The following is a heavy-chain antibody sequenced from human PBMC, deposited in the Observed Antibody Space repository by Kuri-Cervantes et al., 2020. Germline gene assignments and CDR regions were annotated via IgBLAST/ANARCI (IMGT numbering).Heavy chain of an antibody. V-gene: IGHV3-21*03. Sequence: GESLKISCAASGFTFSSYSMNWVRQAPGKGLEWVSSISSSSYIYYADSVKGRFTISRDNAKNSLYLQMNSLRAEDTAVYYCARASYYDSSGYYFYFDYWGQGTLVTVSS. CDR1: GFTFSSYS. J-gene: IGHJ4*02. D-gene: IGHD3-22*01. CDR3: ARASYYDSSGYYFYFDY. CDR2: ISSSSYI.